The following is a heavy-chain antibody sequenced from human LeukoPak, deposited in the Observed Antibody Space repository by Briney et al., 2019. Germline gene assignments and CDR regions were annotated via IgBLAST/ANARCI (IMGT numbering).Heavy chain of an antibody. CDR3: AKGEYSRTSYYHYYMDV. J-gene: IGHJ6*03. Sequence: SETLSLTCTVSGVSISSHDWSWIRHSPGKGLEWIGYSHYSGDTSYNPSLKNRVTISLDTSKNQFSLRLTSVTAADTAVYFCAKGEYSRTSYYHYYMDVWGKGTTVTVSS. D-gene: IGHD6-6*01. CDR1: GVSISSHD. CDR2: SHYSGDT. V-gene: IGHV4-59*11.